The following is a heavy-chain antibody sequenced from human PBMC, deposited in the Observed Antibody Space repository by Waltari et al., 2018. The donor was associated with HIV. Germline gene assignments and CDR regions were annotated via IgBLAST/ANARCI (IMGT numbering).Heavy chain of an antibody. CDR3: AREGIVAAPFDF. CDR2: ISRDGSSK. Sequence: QVQLVESGGGLVQPGGPLRLSCAASVFIFRDFAIHWVRQAPGKVLEWVAVISRDGSSKYYADSVQGRFTSSRDNSKNSLHLHMNSLRPKDTAVYYCAREGIVAAPFDFWGLGTLVTVSS. J-gene: IGHJ4*02. CDR1: VFIFRDFA. V-gene: IGHV3-30*01. D-gene: IGHD2-15*01.